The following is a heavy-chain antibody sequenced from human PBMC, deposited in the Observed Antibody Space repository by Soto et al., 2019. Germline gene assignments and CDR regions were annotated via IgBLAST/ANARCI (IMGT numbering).Heavy chain of an antibody. D-gene: IGHD4-17*01. CDR3: ARVGTDYGDYVDYYYYYMDV. CDR1: SGSISSSNW. J-gene: IGHJ6*03. V-gene: IGHV4-4*02. Sequence: LSLTCAVSSGSISSSNWWSWVRQPPGKGLEWIGEIYHSGSTNYNPSLKSRVTISVDKSKNQFSLKLSSVTAADTAVYYCARVGTDYGDYVDYYYYYMDVWGKGTTVTVSS. CDR2: IYHSGST.